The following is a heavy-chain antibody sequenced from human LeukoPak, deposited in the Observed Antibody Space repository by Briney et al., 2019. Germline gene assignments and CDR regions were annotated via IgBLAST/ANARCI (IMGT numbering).Heavy chain of an antibody. J-gene: IGHJ6*02. CDR2: IWYDGTDK. D-gene: IGHD6-13*01. CDR3: ARALYSGRWYGMDV. V-gene: IGHV3-33*08. CDR1: GFTFSDYG. Sequence: SGGSLRLSCAASGFTFSDYGMHWVRQAPGKGLEWVAVIWYDGTDKYYTDSVKGRFTISRDNSKKTLYLEMNTLRAEDTAVYYCARALYSGRWYGMDVWGQGTTVTVSS.